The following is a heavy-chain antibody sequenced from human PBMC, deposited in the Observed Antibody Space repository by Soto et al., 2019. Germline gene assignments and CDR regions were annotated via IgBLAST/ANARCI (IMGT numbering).Heavy chain of an antibody. CDR3: ASFRRGDYYYYYMDV. CDR2: IYYSGST. V-gene: IGHV4-39*01. J-gene: IGHJ6*03. Sequence: PSETLSLTCTVSGGSISSSSYYWGWIRQPPGKGLEWIGSIYYSGSTYYNPSLKSRVTISVDTSKNQFSLKLSSVTAADTAVYYCASFRRGDYYYYYMDVCGKGNTVTVSS. CDR1: GGSISSSSYY.